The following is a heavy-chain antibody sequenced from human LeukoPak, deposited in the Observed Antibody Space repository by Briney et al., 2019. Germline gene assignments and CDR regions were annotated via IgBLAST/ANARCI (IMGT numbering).Heavy chain of an antibody. CDR3: ARVGSGYDWGSFDY. D-gene: IGHD5-12*01. J-gene: IGHJ4*02. CDR1: GYSFTGYY. V-gene: IGHV1-2*02. Sequence: ASVKVSCKGSGYSFTGYYMHWVRQAPGEGLEWMGWINPNSGGTSYEQKFQGRVTMTRDTSISTAYMELSRLRSDDTAVYYCARVGSGYDWGSFDYWGQGTLVTVSS. CDR2: INPNSGGT.